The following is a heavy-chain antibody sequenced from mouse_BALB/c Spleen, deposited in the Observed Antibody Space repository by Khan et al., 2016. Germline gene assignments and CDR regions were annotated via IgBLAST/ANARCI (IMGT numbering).Heavy chain of an antibody. Sequence: EVKLEESGPELVKPGASMKISCKASGYSFTGYTMNWVKQSHGKNLEWIGLINPYNGGTSYNQKFKGKATLTVDKSSSTAYMELLSLTSEDSAVYYCARSTMITTNYAMDYWGQGTSVTVSS. D-gene: IGHD2-4*01. CDR1: GYSFTGYT. V-gene: IGHV1-18*01. J-gene: IGHJ4*01. CDR2: INPYNGGT. CDR3: ARSTMITTNYAMDY.